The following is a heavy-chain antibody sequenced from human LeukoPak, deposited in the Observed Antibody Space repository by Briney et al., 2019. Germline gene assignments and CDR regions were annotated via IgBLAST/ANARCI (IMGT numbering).Heavy chain of an antibody. CDR3: AQIRPSTYYDSSGSFDY. V-gene: IGHV4-59*08. D-gene: IGHD3-22*01. CDR1: GGSISSNY. CDR2: ISYTGST. J-gene: IGHJ4*02. Sequence: SETLSLTCTLSGGSISSNYWSWIRQPPGKGLEWVGYISYTGSTHHNPSLKSRVTISLDTSKNQFSLKLSSVTAADTAVYYCAQIRPSTYYDSSGSFDYWGQGTLVTVSS.